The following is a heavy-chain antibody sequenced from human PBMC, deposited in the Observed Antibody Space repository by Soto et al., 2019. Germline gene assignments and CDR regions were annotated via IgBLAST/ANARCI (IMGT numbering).Heavy chain of an antibody. CDR1: GGTFTNYA. CDR3: ARGYRELYYYAMDV. V-gene: IGHV1-69*06. Sequence: QVELVQSGVEVKKPGSSLKVSCKASGGTFTNYAFNWVRQAPGQGLAWIGGIIPFYDKANYAEKFLGRVTITPDKSTTTAYTELSSLTSDDTAVYFCARGYRELYYYAMDVWGRGTPVIVS. D-gene: IGHD3-10*01. CDR2: IIPFYDKA. J-gene: IGHJ6*02.